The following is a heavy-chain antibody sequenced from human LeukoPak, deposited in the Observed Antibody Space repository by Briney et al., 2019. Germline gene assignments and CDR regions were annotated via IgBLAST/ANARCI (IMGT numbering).Heavy chain of an antibody. CDR3: ARGNYRGYFDY. V-gene: IGHV4-34*01. D-gene: IGHD1-7*01. CDR1: GGSFSGYY. CDR2: INHSGST. J-gene: IGHJ4*02. Sequence: KPSETLSLTCAVYGGSFSGYYWSWIRQPPGKGLEWIGEINHSGSTNYNPSLKSRVTISVDTSKNQFSLKLSSVTAADTAVYYCARGNYRGYFDYWAREPWSPSPQ.